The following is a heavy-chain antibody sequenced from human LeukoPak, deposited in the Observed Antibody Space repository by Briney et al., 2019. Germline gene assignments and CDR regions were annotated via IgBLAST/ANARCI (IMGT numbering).Heavy chain of an antibody. CDR1: GFTFGDYA. CDR3: TRDAPPGYYDSSAYLY. CDR2: IRSKAYGGTT. Sequence: GGSLRLSCTASGFTFGDYAMSWVRQAPGKGLEWVGFIRSKAYGGTTEYAASVKGRFTISRDDSKSIAYLQMNSLKTEDTAVYYCTRDAPPGYYDSSAYLYWGQGTLVTVSS. J-gene: IGHJ4*02. V-gene: IGHV3-49*04. D-gene: IGHD3-22*01.